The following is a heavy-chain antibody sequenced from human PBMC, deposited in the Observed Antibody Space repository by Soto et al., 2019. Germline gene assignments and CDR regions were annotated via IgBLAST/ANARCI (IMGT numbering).Heavy chain of an antibody. V-gene: IGHV3-23*01. CDR3: ARALGYSYGYWVGY. CDR1: GFTFSSYA. Sequence: EVQLLDSGGGLAQPGGSLRLSCAASGFTFSSYAMIWVRQAPGKGLEWVSAITDSGDNTYYAASVKGRFTISRDKSKNTLYLQMNSLRADDTAVYYCARALGYSYGYWVGYWGQGTLVTASS. J-gene: IGHJ4*02. CDR2: ITDSGDNT. D-gene: IGHD5-18*01.